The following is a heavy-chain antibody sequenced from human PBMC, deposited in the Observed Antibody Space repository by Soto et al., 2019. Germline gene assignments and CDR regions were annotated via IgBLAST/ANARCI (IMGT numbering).Heavy chain of an antibody. CDR1: GGTFYTYT. CDR2: ITPIYPTT. D-gene: IGHD5-18*01. V-gene: IGHV1-69*15. J-gene: IGHJ4*02. CDR3: ARIHRYSFPTSDDLDS. Sequence: QVQLVQSGAEVRKPGSSVQVSCKASGGTFYTYTFSRVRQAPGQGLEWMGSITPIYPTTNYAEKFQGRLTVTADGSTNTAYMELNSLTSEDTAVYYCARIHRYSFPTSDDLDSWGQGTLVTVSS.